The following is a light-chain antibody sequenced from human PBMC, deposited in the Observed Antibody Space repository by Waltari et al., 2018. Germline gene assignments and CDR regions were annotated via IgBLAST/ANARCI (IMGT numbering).Light chain of an antibody. CDR3: QQYHSYSPYT. J-gene: IGKJ2*01. CDR1: QTISIY. CDR2: KAS. V-gene: IGKV1-5*03. Sequence: CRASQTISIYLAWYKQKPGKAPNLLIYKASTLESGVPSRFSGSGSGTEFTLTISSLQPDDFATYYCQQYHSYSPYTFGQGTTLDIK.